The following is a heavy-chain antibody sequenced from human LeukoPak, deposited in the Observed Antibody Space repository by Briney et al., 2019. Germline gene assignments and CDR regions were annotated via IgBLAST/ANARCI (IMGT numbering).Heavy chain of an antibody. D-gene: IGHD2-15*01. CDR2: INPSGGST. CDR3: ARAKTGEVVAATHAFDI. V-gene: IGHV1-46*01. CDR1: GYTFTSYY. J-gene: IGHJ3*02. Sequence: ASVKVSCKASGYTFTSYYMHWVRQAPGQGLEWMGIINPSGGSTSYAQKFQGRVTMTRDMSTSTVYMELSSLRSEDTAVYYCARAKTGEVVAATHAFDIWGQGTMVSVSS.